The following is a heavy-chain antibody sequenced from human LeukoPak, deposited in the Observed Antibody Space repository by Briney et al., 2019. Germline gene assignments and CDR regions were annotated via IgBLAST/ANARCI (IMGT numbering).Heavy chain of an antibody. CDR1: GFSLSTSGVG. D-gene: IGHD2-2*01. CDR3: AHRGRYCSSTSCFNWFDP. V-gene: IGHV2-5*02. CDR2: ISLDDDK. J-gene: IGHJ5*02. Sequence: SGPTLVNPTQTLTLTCTFSGFSLSTSGVGVGWIRQPPGKALEWLALISLDDDKRYSPSLKSRLTITKDTSKNQVVLTMTNMDPVDTATYYCAHRGRYCSSTSCFNWFDPWGQGTLVTVSS.